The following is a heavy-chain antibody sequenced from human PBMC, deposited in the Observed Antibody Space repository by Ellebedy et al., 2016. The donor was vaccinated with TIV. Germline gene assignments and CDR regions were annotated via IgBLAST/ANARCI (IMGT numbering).Heavy chain of an antibody. V-gene: IGHV3-23*01. CDR1: GFTFSNYA. CDR2: LSGNGGRT. J-gene: IGHJ5*02. Sequence: GGSLRLSCAASGFTFSNYAMHWVRQAPGEGLEWVSSLSGNGGRTFYADSVKGRFTIFRDNSNNTVYLQLKSLRADDTAIYYCARGNRFDTWGQGALVTVSS. CDR3: ARGNRFDT.